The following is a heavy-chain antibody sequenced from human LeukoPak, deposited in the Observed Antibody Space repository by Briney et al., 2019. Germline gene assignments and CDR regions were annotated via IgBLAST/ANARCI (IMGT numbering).Heavy chain of an antibody. CDR3: ARAYSGSSGRGFDS. J-gene: IGHJ4*02. V-gene: IGHV3-74*01. Sequence: GGSLRLSCAASGFTLSSYWMHWVRQAPGKGLVWVSRINTDGSGTTYADSVKGRFTISRDNAKNTLHLQMTSLRAEDTAVYYCARAYSGSSGRGFDSWGQGTLVTVSS. D-gene: IGHD3-10*01. CDR2: INTDGSGT. CDR1: GFTLSSYW.